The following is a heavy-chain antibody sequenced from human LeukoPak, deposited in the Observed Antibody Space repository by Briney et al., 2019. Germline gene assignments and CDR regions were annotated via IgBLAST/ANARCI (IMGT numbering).Heavy chain of an antibody. CDR1: GGTFTSYA. CDR2: IIPIFGTA. V-gene: IGHV1-69*13. D-gene: IGHD5-24*01. CDR3: ARVVLGRRWLQTSYYYGMDV. Sequence: SVKVCCKASGGTFTSYAISWVRQAPGQGLEWMGGIIPIFGTANYAQKFQGRVTITVDESTSTAYLELSSLTSEDTAVYYCARVVLGRRWLQTSYYYGMDVWGQGTTVTVSS. J-gene: IGHJ6*02.